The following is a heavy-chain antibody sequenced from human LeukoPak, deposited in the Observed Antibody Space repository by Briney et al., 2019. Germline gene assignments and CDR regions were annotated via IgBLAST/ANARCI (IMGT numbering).Heavy chain of an antibody. V-gene: IGHV4-4*07. D-gene: IGHD4-17*01. Sequence: PSETLSLTCTVSGGSISSYYWSWIRQPAGKGLEWIGRIYTSGSTNYNPSLKSRVTISVDKSKNQFSPKLSSVTAADTAVYYCARSASTVTTDDYFDYWGQGTLVTVSS. CDR1: GGSISSYY. CDR2: IYTSGST. CDR3: ARSASTVTTDDYFDY. J-gene: IGHJ4*02.